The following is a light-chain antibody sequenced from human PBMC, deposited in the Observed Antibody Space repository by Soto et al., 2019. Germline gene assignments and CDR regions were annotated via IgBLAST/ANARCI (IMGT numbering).Light chain of an antibody. V-gene: IGKV3-15*01. J-gene: IGKJ4*01. CDR3: QQYHNWLT. Sequence: EIVMTQSPATLSVSPGERATLSCRASQSVTSNLAWYQQKPGRAPRLLIYGASTRATGIPARFSGSGSGTEFTLTISNLQSEDFALYYCQQYHNWLTFGGGTKVDTK. CDR2: GAS. CDR1: QSVTSN.